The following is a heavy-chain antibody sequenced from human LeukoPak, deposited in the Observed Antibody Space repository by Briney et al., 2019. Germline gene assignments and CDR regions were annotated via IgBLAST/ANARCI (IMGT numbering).Heavy chain of an antibody. CDR3: ARESITGDRDFDY. CDR1: GSSFSSYS. Sequence: GGSLRLSCAASGSSFSSYSMNWVRQAPGRGLEWISYISSGSRTIFYADSVKGRFTISRDNAKNSLYLLMNNLRADDRAVYYCARESITGDRDFDYWGQGTLITVSS. CDR2: ISSGSRTI. J-gene: IGHJ4*02. V-gene: IGHV3-48*01. D-gene: IGHD7-27*01.